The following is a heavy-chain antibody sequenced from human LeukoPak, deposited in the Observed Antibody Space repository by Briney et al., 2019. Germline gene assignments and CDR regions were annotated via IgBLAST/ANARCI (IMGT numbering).Heavy chain of an antibody. CDR3: ARVYCSSTSCYNAGAFDI. V-gene: IGHV4-4*07. D-gene: IGHD2-2*01. CDR2: IYTSGST. CDR1: GGSISSYY. J-gene: IGHJ3*02. Sequence: SETLSLTCTVSGGSISSYYWGWIRQPAGKGLEWIGRIYTSGSTNYNPSLKSRVTISVDKSKNQFSLKLSSVTAADTAVYYCARVYCSSTSCYNAGAFDIWGQGTMVTVSS.